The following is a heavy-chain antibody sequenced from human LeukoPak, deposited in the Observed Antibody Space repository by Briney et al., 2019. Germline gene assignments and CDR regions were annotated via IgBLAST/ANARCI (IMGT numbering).Heavy chain of an antibody. D-gene: IGHD2-2*01. J-gene: IGHJ4*02. Sequence: GGSLRLSCAASGFTFSSYAMSWVRQAPGKGLEWVSAISGSGGSTYYADSVKGRFTISRDNSKNTLYLQMNSLRAEDTAVFYCAKGPWDCSSASCPFDYWGQGTLVTVSS. V-gene: IGHV3-23*01. CDR2: ISGSGGST. CDR3: AKGPWDCSSASCPFDY. CDR1: GFTFSSYA.